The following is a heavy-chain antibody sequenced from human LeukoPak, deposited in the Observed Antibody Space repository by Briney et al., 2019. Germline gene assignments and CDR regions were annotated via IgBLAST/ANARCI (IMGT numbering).Heavy chain of an antibody. CDR2: IYSGGST. V-gene: IGHV3-53*01. CDR3: ARDGFRGAAAGTFGPLYYYYGMDV. D-gene: IGHD6-13*01. CDR1: GFTVSSNY. Sequence: PGGSLRLSCAASGFTVSSNYMSWVRQAPGKGLEWVSVIYSGGSTYYADSVKGRFTISRDNSKNTLYLQMNSLRAEDTAVYYCARDGFRGAAAGTFGPLYYYYGMDVWGQGTTVTVSS. J-gene: IGHJ6*02.